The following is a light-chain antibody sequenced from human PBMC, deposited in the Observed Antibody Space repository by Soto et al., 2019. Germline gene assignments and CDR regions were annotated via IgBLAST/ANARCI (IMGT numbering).Light chain of an antibody. CDR2: DAS. CDR3: QQRSNWPPIT. CDR1: QSVKTF. V-gene: IGKV3-11*01. Sequence: EIVLTQSPATLSLSPGDRATLSCRASQSVKTFLVWYQHRPGQAPRVLIYDASHRATGIPARFSGSGSGTDFTLTISSLEPEDAALYYCQQRSNWPPITFGQGTRLEIK. J-gene: IGKJ5*01.